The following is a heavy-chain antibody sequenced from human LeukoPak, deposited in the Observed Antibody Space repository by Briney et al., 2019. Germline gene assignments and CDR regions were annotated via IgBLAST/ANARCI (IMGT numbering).Heavy chain of an antibody. CDR3: ARDLKRGYSSGRYSWGTGSSNDY. Sequence: ASVKVSCKASGYTSGYTFSSNTFSWVRQAPGQGLEWMGWISAYNDNTNYAQKLQGRVTMTTDTSTSTAYMELRSLRSDDTAVYYCARDLKRGYSSGRYSWGTGSSNDYWGQGTLVTVSS. D-gene: IGHD6-19*01. CDR2: ISAYNDNT. CDR1: GYTSGYTFSSNT. V-gene: IGHV1-18*01. J-gene: IGHJ4*02.